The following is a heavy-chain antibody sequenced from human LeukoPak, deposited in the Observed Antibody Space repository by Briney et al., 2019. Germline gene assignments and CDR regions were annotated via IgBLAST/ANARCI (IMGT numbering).Heavy chain of an antibody. CDR2: IYHSGST. Sequence: PSGTLSLTCAVSGGSISSSNWWSWVRQPPGKGLEWIGEIYHSGSTNYNPSLKSRVTISVDTSKNQFSLKLSSVTAADTAVYYCAKSSIQYYFDYWGQGTLVTVSS. J-gene: IGHJ4*02. V-gene: IGHV4-4*02. CDR1: GGSISSSNW. CDR3: AKSSIQYYFDY.